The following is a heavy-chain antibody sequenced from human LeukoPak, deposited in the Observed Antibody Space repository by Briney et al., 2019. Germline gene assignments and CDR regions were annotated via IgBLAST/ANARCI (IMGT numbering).Heavy chain of an antibody. V-gene: IGHV3-72*01. Sequence: GGSLRLSCAASGFTFSDHYMDWVRQAPGKGLEWVGRTRNRASSYTAEYAASVKGRFTFSRDDSENSLYLQMNSLKTEDTAVYYCTRRRRIPGGYWYFDLWGRGTLVTVSS. CDR1: GFTFSDHY. D-gene: IGHD2-15*01. J-gene: IGHJ2*01. CDR2: TRNRASSYTA. CDR3: TRRRRIPGGYWYFDL.